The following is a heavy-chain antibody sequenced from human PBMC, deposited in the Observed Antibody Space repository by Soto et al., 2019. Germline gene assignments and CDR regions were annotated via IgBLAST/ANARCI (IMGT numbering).Heavy chain of an antibody. D-gene: IGHD6-6*01. Sequence: QVQLVESGGGVVQPGRSLRLSCAASGFTFSSHGMHWVRQAPGKGLEWAAVIWYDGSYKYYADSVKGRFTISRDNSKNTLYLQMNSLRAEDTAVYYCARSQLGVLYFDYWGQGTLVTVSS. V-gene: IGHV3-33*01. CDR1: GFTFSSHG. CDR3: ARSQLGVLYFDY. J-gene: IGHJ4*02. CDR2: IWYDGSYK.